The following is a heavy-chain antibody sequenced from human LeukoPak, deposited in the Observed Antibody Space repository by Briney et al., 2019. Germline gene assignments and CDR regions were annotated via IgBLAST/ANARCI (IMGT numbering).Heavy chain of an antibody. CDR1: GGSISSYY. CDR2: IYYSGST. D-gene: IGHD5-24*01. CDR3: ARGGDGWPPTIDY. Sequence: SETLSLTCTVSGGSISSYYWSWIRQPPGKGLEWIGYIYYSGSTNYNPSLKSRVTISVDTSKNQFSLKLSSVTAADTAVYYCARGGDGWPPTIDYWGQGTLVTVSS. V-gene: IGHV4-59*01. J-gene: IGHJ4*02.